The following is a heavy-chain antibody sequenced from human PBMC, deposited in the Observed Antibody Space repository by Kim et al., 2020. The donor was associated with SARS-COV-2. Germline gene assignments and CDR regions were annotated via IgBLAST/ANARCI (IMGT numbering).Heavy chain of an antibody. J-gene: IGHJ4*02. CDR1: GFTFSSYA. Sequence: GGSLRLSCAASGFTFSSYAMSWVRQAPGKGLEWVSAISGSGGSTYYADSVKGRFTISRDNSKNTLYLQMNSLRAEDTAVYYCANRGSGEQWLVQGYFDYWGQGTLVTVSS. D-gene: IGHD6-19*01. CDR3: ANRGSGEQWLVQGYFDY. V-gene: IGHV3-23*01. CDR2: ISGSGGST.